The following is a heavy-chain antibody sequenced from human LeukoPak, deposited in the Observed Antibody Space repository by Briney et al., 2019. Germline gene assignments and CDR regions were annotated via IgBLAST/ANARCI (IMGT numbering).Heavy chain of an antibody. CDR1: GFTLDDYV. CDR2: ISGGGDST. CDR3: TKSTMTLRFDY. V-gene: IGHV3-43*02. J-gene: IGHJ4*02. D-gene: IGHD3-22*01. Sequence: GGSLRLSCAASGFTLDDYVMHWVRQAPGKGLEWGALISGGGDSTYYADSVKGRFTISRDNSKNSLNLQMNSLTTEDTALYYCTKSTMTLRFDYWGQGTLVTVSS.